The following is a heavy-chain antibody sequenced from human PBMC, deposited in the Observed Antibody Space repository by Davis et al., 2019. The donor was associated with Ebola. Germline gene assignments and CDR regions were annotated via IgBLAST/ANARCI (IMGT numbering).Heavy chain of an antibody. CDR1: GGTFSSYA. CDR3: ARDRVGVGLLGY. Sequence: ASVKVSCKASGGTFSSYAISWVRQAPGQGLEWMGWISAYNGNTNYAQKLQGRVTMTTDTSTSTAYMELRSLRSDDTAVYYCARDRVGVGLLGYWGQGTLVTVSS. V-gene: IGHV1-18*01. D-gene: IGHD2-15*01. J-gene: IGHJ4*02. CDR2: ISAYNGNT.